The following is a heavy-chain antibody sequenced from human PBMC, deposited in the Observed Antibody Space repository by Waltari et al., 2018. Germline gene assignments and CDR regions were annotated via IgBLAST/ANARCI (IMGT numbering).Heavy chain of an antibody. Sequence: QLQLQESGPGLVKPSATLSLTCTVSGDSISTIGYYWAWVRQPPGKGLEWIGTIYHSGTTYYNPSLESRVTISVDTSRNQFSLKLRSVTAADTAVYYCARHGGYFSNFDYWGQGTLVTVSS. V-gene: IGHV4-39*01. D-gene: IGHD2-21*01. J-gene: IGHJ4*02. CDR3: ARHGGYFSNFDY. CDR1: GDSISTIGYY. CDR2: IYHSGTT.